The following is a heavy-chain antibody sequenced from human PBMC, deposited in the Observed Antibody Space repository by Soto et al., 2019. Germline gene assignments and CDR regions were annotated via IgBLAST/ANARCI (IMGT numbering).Heavy chain of an antibody. V-gene: IGHV3-30*18. D-gene: IGHD6-19*01. CDR1: GFTFSSYG. J-gene: IGHJ6*02. CDR2: ISYDGSNK. Sequence: QVQLVESGGGVVQPGRSLRLSCAASGFTFSSYGMHWVRQAPGKGLEWVAVISYDGSNKYYADSVKGRFTISRDNXKNXLYLQMNSLRAEDTAVYYCAKPPRSSGWYYYGMDVWGQGTTVTVSS. CDR3: AKPPRSSGWYYYGMDV.